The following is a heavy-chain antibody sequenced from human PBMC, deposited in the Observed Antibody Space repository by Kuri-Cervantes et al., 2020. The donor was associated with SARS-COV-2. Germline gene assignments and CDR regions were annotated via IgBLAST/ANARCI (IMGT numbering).Heavy chain of an antibody. V-gene: IGHV3-48*03. J-gene: IGHJ5*02. CDR3: ARDAERADDFWSGYKNWFDP. D-gene: IGHD3-3*01. CDR2: ISSTSDGSI. Sequence: GESLKISCEGFGISVITSEMNWVRQAPGKGLEWVSYISSTSDGSIYYADSVKGRFTISRDNAKNSLYLQMNNLRTEDTAVYYCARDAERADDFWSGYKNWFDPWGQGTLVTVSS. CDR1: GISVITSE.